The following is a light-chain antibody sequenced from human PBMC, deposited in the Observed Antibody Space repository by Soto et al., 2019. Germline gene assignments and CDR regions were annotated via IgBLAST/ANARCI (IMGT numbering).Light chain of an antibody. CDR1: TSDVGGYNY. CDR2: EVS. J-gene: IGLJ2*01. Sequence: QSALTQPASVSGSPGQSITISCTGTTSDVGGYNYVSWYQQHPGDAPKLMIYEVSNRPSGVSNRFSGSKSGNTASLTISGLQAEDEADYYCSSYTISSTLVVFGGGTKLTVL. V-gene: IGLV2-14*01. CDR3: SSYTISSTLVV.